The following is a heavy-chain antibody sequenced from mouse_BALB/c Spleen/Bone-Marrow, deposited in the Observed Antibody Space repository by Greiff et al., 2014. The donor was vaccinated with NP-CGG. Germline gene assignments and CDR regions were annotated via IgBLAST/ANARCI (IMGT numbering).Heavy chain of an antibody. Sequence: VQLQQSGTVLARPGASVMMSCKASGYSFTSYWMHWVKQRPGQGLEWIGAIYPGNSNTNYNQKFKGKAKLTAVTSASTAYMEFSSLTNEDSAVYYCTVSLTLYYFDYWGQGTTLTVSS. CDR2: IYPGNSNT. V-gene: IGHV1-5*01. D-gene: IGHD5-1*01. CDR1: GYSFTSYW. CDR3: TVSLTLYYFDY. J-gene: IGHJ2*01.